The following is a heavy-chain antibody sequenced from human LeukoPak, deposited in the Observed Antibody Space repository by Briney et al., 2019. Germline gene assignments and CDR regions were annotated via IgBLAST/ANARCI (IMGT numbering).Heavy chain of an antibody. CDR1: GYTFTSYD. Sequence: GASVKVSCKASGYTFTSYDINWVRQASGQGLEWMGWMNPNSGNTDYAQEFQGRVTFTRDTSITTAYMELSSLGSEDTAVYYCARAPHRNLLLNYDYVFDYWGQGTLVTVSS. J-gene: IGHJ4*02. D-gene: IGHD3-16*01. CDR3: ARAPHRNLLLNYDYVFDY. V-gene: IGHV1-8*03. CDR2: MNPNSGNT.